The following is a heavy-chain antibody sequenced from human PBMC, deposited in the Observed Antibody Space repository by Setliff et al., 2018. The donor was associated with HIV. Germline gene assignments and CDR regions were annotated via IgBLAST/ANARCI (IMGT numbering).Heavy chain of an antibody. Sequence: PGESLKISCKGSGYSFRSYWIGWVSRRPGKGLEWMGIIHPGDSDVKYSPSFQAQVTISADNSINTAYVQWGSLEAPDTAMYYCARHGYCSSSNCMNVFNFWGHGTMVTVSS. V-gene: IGHV5-51*01. J-gene: IGHJ3*01. D-gene: IGHD2-2*01. CDR2: IHPGDSDV. CDR1: GYSFRSYW. CDR3: ARHGYCSSSNCMNVFNF.